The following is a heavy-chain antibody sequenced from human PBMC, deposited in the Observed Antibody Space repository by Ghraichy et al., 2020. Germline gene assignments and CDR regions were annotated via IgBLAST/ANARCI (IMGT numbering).Heavy chain of an antibody. V-gene: IGHV3-7*01. CDR3: ASGVWFGELKAGY. CDR2: IKQDGSEK. D-gene: IGHD3-10*01. J-gene: IGHJ4*02. Sequence: GESLNISCAASGFTFSSYWMSWVRQAPGKGLEWVANIKQDGSEKYYVDSVKGRFTISRDNAKNSLYLQMNSLRAEDTAVYYCASGVWFGELKAGYWGQGTLVTVSS. CDR1: GFTFSSYW.